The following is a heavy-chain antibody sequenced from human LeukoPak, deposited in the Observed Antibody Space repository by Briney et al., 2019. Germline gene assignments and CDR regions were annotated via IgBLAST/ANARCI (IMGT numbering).Heavy chain of an antibody. V-gene: IGHV4-34*01. D-gene: IGHD3-10*01. J-gene: IGHJ4*02. CDR2: INHSGST. CDR3: ARLWFGELFFDY. Sequence: PSETLSLTCAVYGGSFSGYYWSWIRQPPGKGLEWIGEINHSGSTNYNPSLESRVTISVDTSKNQFSLKLSSVTAADTAVYYCARLWFGELFFDYWGQGTLVTVSS. CDR1: GGSFSGYY.